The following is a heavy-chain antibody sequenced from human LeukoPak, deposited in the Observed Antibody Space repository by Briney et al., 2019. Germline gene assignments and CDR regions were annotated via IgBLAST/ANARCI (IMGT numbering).Heavy chain of an antibody. Sequence: HARGSLRLSCAASGFTFSSYWMHWVRQAPGKGLVWVSRINSDGSSTIHADSVKGRFTISRDNARNTLYLQMNSLRAEDTAVYYCAREVYSSGWSSFDYWGQGTLVTASS. CDR1: GFTFSSYW. V-gene: IGHV3-74*01. CDR3: AREVYSSGWSSFDY. D-gene: IGHD6-19*01. J-gene: IGHJ4*02. CDR2: INSDGSST.